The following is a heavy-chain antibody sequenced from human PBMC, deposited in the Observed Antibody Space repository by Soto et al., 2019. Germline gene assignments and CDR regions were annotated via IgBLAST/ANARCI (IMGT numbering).Heavy chain of an antibody. Sequence: EVQLLESGGGLVQPGGSLTLSCAASGFTFNTYGMNWVRQAPGKGLEWVSTVSGSGGGTYYADSVKGRFTISRVNSKNTMYLQMSNLRAEDTAVYFCARIGPYCGGDCYPDFDFWGLGTPVTVSS. CDR3: ARIGPYCGGDCYPDFDF. CDR2: VSGSGGGT. V-gene: IGHV3-23*01. CDR1: GFTFNTYG. J-gene: IGHJ4*02. D-gene: IGHD2-21*02.